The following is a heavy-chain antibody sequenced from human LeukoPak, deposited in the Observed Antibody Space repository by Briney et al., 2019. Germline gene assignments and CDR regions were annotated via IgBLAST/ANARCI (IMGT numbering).Heavy chain of an antibody. D-gene: IGHD3-22*01. V-gene: IGHV4-38-2*01. Sequence: SATLSLTCAVSGYSISSGFYWGWIRQPPGKRLEWIGSIFHSGSTYYNPSLKSRVTISVDTSKNQFSLKLSSVTAADPAVYYCARGPPYYYDSSGYQSYYFDYWGQGTLVTVSS. CDR1: GYSISSGFY. CDR3: ARGPPYYYDSSGYQSYYFDY. CDR2: IFHSGST. J-gene: IGHJ4*02.